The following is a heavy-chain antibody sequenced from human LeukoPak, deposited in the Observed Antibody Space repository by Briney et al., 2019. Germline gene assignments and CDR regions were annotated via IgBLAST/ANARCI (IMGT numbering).Heavy chain of an antibody. CDR2: IYYSGST. J-gene: IGHJ4*02. CDR1: GGSISSGGYY. V-gene: IGHV4-31*03. D-gene: IGHD5-24*01. Sequence: SETLSLTCTVSGGSISSGGYYWSWIRQHPGKGLEWIGYIYYSGSTYCNPSLKSRVTISVDTSKNQFSLKLSSVTAADTAVYYCARDRGDGYNSNYFDYWGQGTLVTVSS. CDR3: ARDRGDGYNSNYFDY.